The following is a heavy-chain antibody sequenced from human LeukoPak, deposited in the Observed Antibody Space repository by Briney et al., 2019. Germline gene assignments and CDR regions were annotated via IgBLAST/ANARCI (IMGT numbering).Heavy chain of an antibody. V-gene: IGHV3-30*18. D-gene: IGHD6-13*01. J-gene: IGHJ5*02. CDR3: AEVYSSKKLYNWFDP. Sequence: PGVSLRLSCAASGFTFSSYGMHWVRQAPGKGLEWVAVISYDGSNKYYADSVKGRFTISRDNSKNTLYLQMNSLRAEDTAVYYCAEVYSSKKLYNWFDPWGQGTLVTVST. CDR2: ISYDGSNK. CDR1: GFTFSSYG.